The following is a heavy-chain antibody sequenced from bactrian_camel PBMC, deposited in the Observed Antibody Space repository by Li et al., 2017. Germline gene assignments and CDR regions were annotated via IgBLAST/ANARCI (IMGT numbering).Heavy chain of an antibody. D-gene: IGHD6*01. CDR1: GFTEDGFY. CDR3: AAPNYGGSCFKESAYGY. J-gene: IGHJ4*01. CDR2: IYTGTDRT. V-gene: IGHV3S40*01. Sequence: VQLVESGGGSVQAGGSVRLSCVTSGFTEDGFYVAWIRQAPGKGREGVASIYTGTDRTYYADSVKGRLTISRHNAKNTVYLQMNSLKSGDTAMYYCAAPNYGGSCFKESAYGYWAQGTQVTVS.